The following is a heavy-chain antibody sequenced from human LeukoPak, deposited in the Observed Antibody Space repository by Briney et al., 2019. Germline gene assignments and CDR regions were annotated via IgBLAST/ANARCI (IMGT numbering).Heavy chain of an antibody. V-gene: IGHV4-59*12. CDR3: ARGVGYYYGSGARPFDY. CDR1: GGSISSYY. Sequence: SETLSLTCTVSGGSISSYYWSWIRQPPGKGLEWIGYIYYSGSTNYNPSLKSRVTISVDRSKNQFSLKLSSVTAADTAVYYCARGVGYYYGSGARPFDYWGQGTLVTVSS. D-gene: IGHD3-10*01. J-gene: IGHJ4*02. CDR2: IYYSGST.